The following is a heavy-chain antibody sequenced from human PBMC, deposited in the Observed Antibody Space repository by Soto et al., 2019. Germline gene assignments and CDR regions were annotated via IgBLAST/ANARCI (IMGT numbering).Heavy chain of an antibody. D-gene: IGHD4-17*01. CDR2: ISYDGSNK. CDR3: ARTQYGDYEYGMDV. V-gene: IGHV3-30-3*01. Sequence: QVQLVESGGGVVQPGRSLRLSCAASGFTFSSYAMHWVRQAPGKGLGWVAVISYDGSNKYYADSVKGRFTISRDNSKNTLYLQMTSLRAEDTAVYYCARTQYGDYEYGMDVWGQGTTGTVAS. J-gene: IGHJ6*02. CDR1: GFTFSSYA.